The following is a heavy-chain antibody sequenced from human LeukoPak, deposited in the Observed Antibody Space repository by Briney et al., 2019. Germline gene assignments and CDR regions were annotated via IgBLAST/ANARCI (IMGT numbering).Heavy chain of an antibody. CDR3: VRHDGMVLPV. D-gene: IGHD3-3*01. J-gene: IGHJ4*02. Sequence: GGSLRLSCTGSGFSFGDHSMSWVRQAPGKGLEWIGFITSKPYGETSHYAASVSGRSTFSRDDSKSIAYLQMNSLKTEDTAVYYCVRHDGMVLPVWGQGTLVTVSS. CDR1: GFSFGDHS. CDR2: ITSKPYGETS. V-gene: IGHV3-49*04.